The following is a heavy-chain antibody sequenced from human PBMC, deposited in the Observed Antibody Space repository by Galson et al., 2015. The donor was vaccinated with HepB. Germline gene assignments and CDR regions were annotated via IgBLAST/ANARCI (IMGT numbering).Heavy chain of an antibody. V-gene: IGHV3-15*07. D-gene: IGHD1-26*01. CDR1: GFTFTNAW. CDR2: FKSQAGGGTI. J-gene: IGHJ3*02. Sequence: SLRLSCAASGFTFTNAWMNWVRQAPGTGLEWVARFKSQAGGGTIEYAAPVKGRFTISRDDSKNTLSLQMNSLKTEDTAVYYWAAYSGTYPGAFDIWGQGTMVTVSS. CDR3: AAYSGTYPGAFDI.